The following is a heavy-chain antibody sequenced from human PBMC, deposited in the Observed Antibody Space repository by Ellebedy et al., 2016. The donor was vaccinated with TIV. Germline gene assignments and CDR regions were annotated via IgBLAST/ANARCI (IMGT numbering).Heavy chain of an antibody. J-gene: IGHJ3*02. D-gene: IGHD2-15*01. V-gene: IGHV1-3*01. Sequence: GGSLRLSCAASGFTFSGSAFHWVRQAPGQRLEWMGWINAGNGYTKYSLKFQGRVTITRDTSASTAYMELSNLTSEDTAVFYCARAGIGAYDIWGQGTMITVSS. CDR1: GFTFSGSA. CDR3: ARAGIGAYDI. CDR2: INAGNGYT.